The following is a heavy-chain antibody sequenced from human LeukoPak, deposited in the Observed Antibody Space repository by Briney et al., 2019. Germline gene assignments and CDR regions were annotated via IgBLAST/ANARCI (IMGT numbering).Heavy chain of an antibody. V-gene: IGHV4-61*01. D-gene: IGHD1-26*01. CDR3: ARVGGTYDAFDI. CDR1: GVSVSSGSYY. CDR2: IYYSGST. Sequence: TSETLSLTCTVSGVSVSSGSYYWSWIRQPPGKGLEWIGYIYYSGSTNYNPSLKRRATISVDTSKHQSALTLSSATAADRGVYYCARVGGTYDAFDIWGQGTMVTVSS. J-gene: IGHJ3*02.